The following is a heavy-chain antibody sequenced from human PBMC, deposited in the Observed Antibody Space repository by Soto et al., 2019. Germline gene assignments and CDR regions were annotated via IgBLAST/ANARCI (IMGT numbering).Heavy chain of an antibody. CDR1: GGTFNSYG. V-gene: IGHV1-69*05. CDR3: ARGDILIDY. CDR2: IIPVYHTT. D-gene: IGHD3-9*01. Sequence: SVKVSCKASGGTFNSYGISWVRQAPGQRLEWMGGIIPVYHTTKYAQKFQGRMTITRDTSASTAYMELSSLRSEDTAVYYCARGDILIDYWGQGTLVTVSS. J-gene: IGHJ4*02.